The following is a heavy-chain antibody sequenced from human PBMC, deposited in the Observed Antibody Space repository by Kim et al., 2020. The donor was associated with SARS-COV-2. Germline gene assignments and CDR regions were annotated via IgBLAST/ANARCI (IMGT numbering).Heavy chain of an antibody. Sequence: ASVKVSCKASGYTFTSYGISWVRQAPGQGLEWMGWISAYNGNTNYAQKLQGRVTMTTDTSTSTAYMELRSLRSDDTAVYYCARVLLGSGSYYNDLNYYGMDVWGQGTTVTVSS. CDR3: ARVLLGSGSYYNDLNYYGMDV. D-gene: IGHD3-10*01. V-gene: IGHV1-18*04. CDR1: GYTFTSYG. CDR2: ISAYNGNT. J-gene: IGHJ6*02.